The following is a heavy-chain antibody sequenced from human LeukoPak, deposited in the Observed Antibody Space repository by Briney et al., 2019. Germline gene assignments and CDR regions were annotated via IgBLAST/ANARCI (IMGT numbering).Heavy chain of an antibody. V-gene: IGHV4-38-2*01. CDR3: ARGRVRGFYGMDV. CDR2: INHSGST. J-gene: IGHJ6*04. D-gene: IGHD3-10*01. CDR1: GYSISSGYY. Sequence: PSETLSLTCAVSGYSISSGYYWGWIRQPPGKGLEWIGEINHSGSTNYNPSLKSRVTISVDTSKNQFSLKLSSVTAADTAVYYCARGRVRGFYGMDVWGKGTTVTVSS.